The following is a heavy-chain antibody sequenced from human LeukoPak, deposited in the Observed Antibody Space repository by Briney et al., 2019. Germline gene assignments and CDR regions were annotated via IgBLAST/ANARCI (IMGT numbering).Heavy chain of an antibody. D-gene: IGHD3-10*01. V-gene: IGHV3-30*02. CDR2: IWYGGSNK. J-gene: IGHJ3*02. Sequence: PGGSLRLFCAASGVTFSSYGIHCARKAPGRGGLWVAVIWYGGSNKYYADSVKGRFTISRDNSKNTLYLQMNSLRAEDTAVYYCAKDSGLMASDDAFDIWGQGTMVTVSS. CDR1: GVTFSSYG. CDR3: AKDSGLMASDDAFDI.